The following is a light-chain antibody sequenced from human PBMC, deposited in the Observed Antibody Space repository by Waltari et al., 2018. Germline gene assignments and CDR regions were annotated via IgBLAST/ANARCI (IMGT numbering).Light chain of an antibody. J-gene: IGKJ4*02. CDR1: QTVRTTY. CDR3: QQYDISPLT. V-gene: IGKV3-20*01. Sequence: EIVLTQSPGTLSLSPGERATLPCRASQTVRTTYLAWSQQKPGKPPTLLIYGASSRPTGIPARFSGSGSGTDFSLTLRSLEPEDFAVYYCQQYDISPLTFGGGTKVEIK. CDR2: GAS.